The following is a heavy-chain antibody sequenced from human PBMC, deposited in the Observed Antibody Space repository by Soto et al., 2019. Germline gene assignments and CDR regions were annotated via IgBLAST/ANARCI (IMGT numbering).Heavy chain of an antibody. J-gene: IGHJ2*01. Sequence: GASVKVSCKASGYTFTSYGISWVRQAPGQGLEWMGWISAYNGNTNYAQKLQGRVTMTTDTSTSTAYMELRSLRSDDTAVYYCARDRSGESSGWYMWYFDLWGRGTLVTVSS. D-gene: IGHD6-19*01. CDR3: ARDRSGESSGWYMWYFDL. V-gene: IGHV1-18*01. CDR1: GYTFTSYG. CDR2: ISAYNGNT.